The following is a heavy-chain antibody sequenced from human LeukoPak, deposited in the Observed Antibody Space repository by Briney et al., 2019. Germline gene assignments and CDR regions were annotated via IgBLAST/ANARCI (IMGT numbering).Heavy chain of an antibody. CDR3: AGSDY. J-gene: IGHJ4*02. Sequence: GGSLRLSCTASGFSFSSYWMNWFRQAPGKALEWVANINPHGSEKNYVDSVKGRFTISRDRTINSLFLQMDNLRAEDTAVYYCAGSDYWGQGILVTVSS. CDR2: INPHGSEK. CDR1: GFSFSSYW. V-gene: IGHV3-7*01.